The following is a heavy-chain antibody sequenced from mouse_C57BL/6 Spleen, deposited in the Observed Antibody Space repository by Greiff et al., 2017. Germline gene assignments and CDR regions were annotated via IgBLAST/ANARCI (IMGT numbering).Heavy chain of an antibody. CDR3: ARRRDYGSSYGYFDV. CDR1: GFTFSSYT. Sequence: EVKLMESGGGLVKPGGSLKLSCAASGFTFSSYTMSWVRQTPEKRLEWVATISGGGGNTYYPDSVKGRFTISRDNAKNTLYLQVSSLRSEDTALYYCARRRDYGSSYGYFDVWGTGTTVTVSS. CDR2: ISGGGGNT. D-gene: IGHD1-1*01. J-gene: IGHJ1*03. V-gene: IGHV5-9*01.